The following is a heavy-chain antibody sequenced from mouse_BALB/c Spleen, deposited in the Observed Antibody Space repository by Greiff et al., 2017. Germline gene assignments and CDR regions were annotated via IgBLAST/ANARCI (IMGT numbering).Heavy chain of an antibody. V-gene: IGHV5-6-3*01. CDR3: ERARGERGYYDMDY. J-gene: IGHJ4*01. CDR2: INSNGGST. CDR1: GFTFSSYG. Sequence: EVKLEESGGGLVQPGGSLKLSCAASGFTFSSYGMSWVRQTPDKRLEWVATINSNGGSTYYPDSVKGRFTISRDNAKNTLYLQMSSLKSEDTAMYYCERARGERGYYDMDYWGQGTTVTVAA.